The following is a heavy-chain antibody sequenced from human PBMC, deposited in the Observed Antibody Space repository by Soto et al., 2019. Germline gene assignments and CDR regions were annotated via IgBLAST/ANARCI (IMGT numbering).Heavy chain of an antibody. V-gene: IGHV4-59*12. Sequence: SETLSLTCTVSGGSISSYYWSWIRQPPGKGLEWIGYIYYSGSTNYNPSLKSRVTISVDTSKNQFSLKLSSVTAADTAVYYCARGALQCSGGSCYQRGVYFDYWGQGTLVTVSS. CDR1: GGSISSYY. D-gene: IGHD2-15*01. CDR3: ARGALQCSGGSCYQRGVYFDY. J-gene: IGHJ4*02. CDR2: IYYSGST.